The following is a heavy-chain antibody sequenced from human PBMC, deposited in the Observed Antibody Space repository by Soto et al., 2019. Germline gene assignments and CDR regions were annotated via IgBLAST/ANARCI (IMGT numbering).Heavy chain of an antibody. D-gene: IGHD3-22*01. CDR3: ARFLHGYWYYYCGMDV. CDR2: INSDGSST. CDR1: GFTFSSYW. V-gene: IGHV3-74*01. J-gene: IGHJ6*02. Sequence: GGSLRLSCAASGFTFSSYWMHWVRQAPGKGLVWVSRINSDGSSTSYADSVKGRFTISRDNAKNTLYLQMNSLRAEDTAVYYCARFLHGYWYYYCGMDVWGQGTTVTVSS.